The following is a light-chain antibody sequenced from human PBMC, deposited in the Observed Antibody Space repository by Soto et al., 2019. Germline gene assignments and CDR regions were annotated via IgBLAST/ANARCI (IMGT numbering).Light chain of an antibody. V-gene: IGLV2-14*01. CDR1: SSDVGGYNY. Sequence: QSALTQPASVSGSPGQSITISCTGTSSDVGGYNYVSWYQLHPGKAPNLMVYEVSYRPSGVSSRFSGSKSANTASLTISGLQAEDEAEYYCSSYASSTAYVFGTGTKLTVL. CDR3: SSYASSTAYV. J-gene: IGLJ1*01. CDR2: EVS.